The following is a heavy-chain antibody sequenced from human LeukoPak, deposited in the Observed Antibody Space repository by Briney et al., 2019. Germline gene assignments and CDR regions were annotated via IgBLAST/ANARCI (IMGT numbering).Heavy chain of an antibody. V-gene: IGHV1-8*01. J-gene: IGHJ6*04. Sequence: ASVKVSCKASGYTFTSYDINWVRQATGQGLEWMGWMNPNSGNTGYAQKFQGRVTMTRNTSISTAYMELSSLRSEDTAVYYCARGRVVVGATRLDMDVWGKGTTVTVSS. CDR3: ARGRVVVGATRLDMDV. CDR2: MNPNSGNT. D-gene: IGHD1-26*01. CDR1: GYTFTSYD.